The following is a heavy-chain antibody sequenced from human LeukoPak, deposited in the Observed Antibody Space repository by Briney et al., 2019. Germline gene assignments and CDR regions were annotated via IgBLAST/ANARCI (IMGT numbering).Heavy chain of an antibody. V-gene: IGHV4-59*01. CDR3: ARGDIVVVPAAPWSYYYGMDV. J-gene: IGHJ6*02. CDR1: VGSISSYY. D-gene: IGHD2-2*01. Sequence: SETLSLTCTVSVGSISSYYWSSIRQPPGKGLEWIGHIYYSGSTNYNPSLKSRVTISVDTSKNQFSLKLSSVTAADTAVYYCARGDIVVVPAAPWSYYYGMDVWGQGTTVTVSS. CDR2: IYYSGST.